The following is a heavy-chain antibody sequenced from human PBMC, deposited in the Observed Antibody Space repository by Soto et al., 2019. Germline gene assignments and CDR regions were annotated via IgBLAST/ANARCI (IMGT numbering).Heavy chain of an antibody. V-gene: IGHV5-10-1*01. Sequence: AGESLKISCKGSGYSFTSYWISWVRQMPGKGLEWMGRIDPSDSYTNYSPSFQGHVTISADKSISTAYLQWSSLKASDTAMYYCAGGGSSSYYYYGMDVWGQGTTVTVSS. J-gene: IGHJ6*02. CDR3: AGGGSSSYYYYGMDV. D-gene: IGHD6-6*01. CDR1: GYSFTSYW. CDR2: IDPSDSYT.